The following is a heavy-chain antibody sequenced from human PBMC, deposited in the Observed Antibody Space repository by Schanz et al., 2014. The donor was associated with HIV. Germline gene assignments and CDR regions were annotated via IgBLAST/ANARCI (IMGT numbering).Heavy chain of an antibody. J-gene: IGHJ3*02. CDR2: ISGGGGKT. V-gene: IGHV3-23*01. Sequence: EVQLLGSGGGLVQPGGSLRLSCVASGFTFDNYAMTWVRQAPGKGLEWLSAISGGGGKTFYADSVKGRFTISRDKSKSTLYLQMNSLRAEDTALYYCAKGKGLTVVVVDAFDIWGQGTLVTVSA. D-gene: IGHD3-22*01. CDR3: AKGKGLTVVVVDAFDI. CDR1: GFTFDNYA.